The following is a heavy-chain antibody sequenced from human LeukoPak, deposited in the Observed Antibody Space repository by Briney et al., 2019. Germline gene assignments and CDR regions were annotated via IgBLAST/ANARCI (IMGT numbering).Heavy chain of an antibody. CDR3: TRDGSGSRIPFDY. J-gene: IGHJ4*02. V-gene: IGHV3-74*01. Sequence: PGGSLRLSCAASGFALGSHWMHWVRQAPGKGLVWVARIESDASNTRYADSVKGRFTISRDNANKTLYLQMNSLRAEDTAVYYCTRDGSGSRIPFDYWGQGTLVTVSS. CDR2: IESDASNT. CDR1: GFALGSHW. D-gene: IGHD1-26*01.